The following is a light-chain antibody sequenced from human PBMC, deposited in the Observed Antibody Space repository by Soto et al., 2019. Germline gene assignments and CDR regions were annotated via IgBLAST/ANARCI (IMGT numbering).Light chain of an antibody. V-gene: IGLV2-14*01. CDR3: SSYTSRSIVGVA. CDR2: DVS. CDR1: GSDVGGYNY. Sequence: QSVLTQPATVSESPGQSITISCTGTGSDVGGYNYVSWYQQHPGKAPKVIIYDVSNRPSGVSNRFSGSKSGNTASLTISGLQAEDQGDYYCSSYTSRSIVGVAFGGGTKLTVL. J-gene: IGLJ2*01.